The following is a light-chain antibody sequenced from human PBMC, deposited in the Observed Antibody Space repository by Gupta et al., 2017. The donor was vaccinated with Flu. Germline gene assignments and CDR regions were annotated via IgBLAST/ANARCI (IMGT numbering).Light chain of an antibody. CDR2: GAS. J-gene: IGKJ2*01. CDR3: QFEGCPPFL. Sequence: EIVLTQSPGTLSLSPGERATLSCRASQSVSNSDLAWYQQKSGQAPRLLIYGASSRATGVPDRFTGSGSETDFTLTISRLEPEDFAMYYCQFEGCPPFLFGQGTKLEIK. V-gene: IGKV3-20*01. CDR1: QSVSNSD.